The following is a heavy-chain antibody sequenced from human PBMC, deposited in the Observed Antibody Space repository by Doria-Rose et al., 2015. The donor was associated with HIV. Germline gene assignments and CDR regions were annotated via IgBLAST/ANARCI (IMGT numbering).Heavy chain of an antibody. CDR1: GGSVASGTPY. CDR3: AKQAVNWFDP. Sequence: QVQLQESGPGLVKPSETLSLTCTVSGGSVASGTPYWDWIRQTPGKGLEWIGTIYYSGTTYYNPSLRGRVTISLPTSKTQYSVKLRSVTAADTGVYYCAKQAVNWFDPWGQGTLVTVSS. CDR2: IYYSGTT. V-gene: IGHV4-39*01. J-gene: IGHJ5*02. D-gene: IGHD6-25*01.